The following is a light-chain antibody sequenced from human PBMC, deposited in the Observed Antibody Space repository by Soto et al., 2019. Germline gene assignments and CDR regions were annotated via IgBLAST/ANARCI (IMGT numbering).Light chain of an antibody. J-gene: IGKJ1*01. CDR1: QSVSSN. Sequence: EIVITQSPATRPGSPGESATLSCSASQSVSSNLAWYQQKPGQAPRLLIYGASTRSTGIPARFSGSGSGTEFTLTFSTLQSGDCAVYSCQQYKNWPWTFGQGTKWIS. CDR2: GAS. V-gene: IGKV3-15*01. CDR3: QQYKNWPWT.